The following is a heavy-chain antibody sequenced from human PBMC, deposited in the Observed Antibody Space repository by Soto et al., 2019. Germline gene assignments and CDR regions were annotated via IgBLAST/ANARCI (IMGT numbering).Heavy chain of an antibody. Sequence: GASVKVSCKASGHTFTSQYIHWVRQAPGQGLEWMGAINPGGGGTSHAPKFQGRVTLTRDTSTSTVYMELSSLRSDDTAVYYCANSMIVPRRWFDPWGQGTLVTVSS. V-gene: IGHV1-46*01. CDR2: INPGGGGT. CDR3: ANSMIVPRRWFDP. CDR1: GHTFTSQY. J-gene: IGHJ5*02. D-gene: IGHD2-21*01.